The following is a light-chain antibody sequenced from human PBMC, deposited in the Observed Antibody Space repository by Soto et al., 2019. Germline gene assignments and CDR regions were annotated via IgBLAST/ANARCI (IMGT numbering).Light chain of an antibody. V-gene: IGKV3-15*01. Sequence: IVMKRSPVTLSVSPGERAAPAGRGSQSVSSNLAWYQQKPGQAPRLLIYGASTRATGIPARFSGSGSGTEFTLTISSLQSEDFAVYYCQHYNNLPPFTFGAGTKVDIK. CDR3: QHYNNLPPFT. CDR1: QSVSSN. CDR2: GAS. J-gene: IGKJ3*01.